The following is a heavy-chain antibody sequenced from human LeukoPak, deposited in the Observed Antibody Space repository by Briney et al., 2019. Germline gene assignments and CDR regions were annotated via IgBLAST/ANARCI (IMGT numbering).Heavy chain of an antibody. CDR3: ARDVLRFLEWFPYYYYYMDV. D-gene: IGHD3-3*01. V-gene: IGHV4-59*01. J-gene: IGHJ6*03. Sequence: PSETLSLTCTVSGGSISSYYWSWIRQPPGKGLEWIGYIYYSGSTNYNPSLKSRVTISVDTSKNQFSLRLSSVTAADTAVYYCARDVLRFLEWFPYYYYYMDVWGKGTTVTVSS. CDR1: GGSISSYY. CDR2: IYYSGST.